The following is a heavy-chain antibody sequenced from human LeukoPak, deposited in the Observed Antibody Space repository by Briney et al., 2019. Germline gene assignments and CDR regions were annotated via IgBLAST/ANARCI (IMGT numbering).Heavy chain of an antibody. CDR3: ARVTMIVVVIDY. CDR2: IYDSGST. V-gene: IGHV4-31*03. Sequence: SETLSLTCTVSGGSISSGGYYWSWIRQHSGRGLEWIGYIYDSGSTYYNPSLKSRVTISVDTSKNHFSPKLSSVTAADTAVYYCARVTMIVVVIDYWGQGTLVTVSS. J-gene: IGHJ4*02. CDR1: GGSISSGGYY. D-gene: IGHD3-22*01.